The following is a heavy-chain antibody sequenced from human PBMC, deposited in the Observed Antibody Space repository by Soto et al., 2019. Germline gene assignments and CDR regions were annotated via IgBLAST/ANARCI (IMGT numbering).Heavy chain of an antibody. CDR1: GYSFSGYY. Sequence: ASEKVSCKASGYSFSGYYMNWVRQAPGQGLEWMGWIKPNSGGTDYAQKFQGRVTMTRDTSISTAYMELRGLRYDDTAVYYCARTRGVIPRVTYNWFDPWGQGTLVTVSS. V-gene: IGHV1-2*02. D-gene: IGHD3-10*01. CDR3: ARTRGVIPRVTYNWFDP. CDR2: IKPNSGGT. J-gene: IGHJ5*02.